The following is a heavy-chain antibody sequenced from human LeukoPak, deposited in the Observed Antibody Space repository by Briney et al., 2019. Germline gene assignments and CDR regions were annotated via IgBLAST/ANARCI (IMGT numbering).Heavy chain of an antibody. Sequence: SETLSLTCAVYGGSFSGYYWSWLRQPPGKRLEWFGEINHSGSTNYNPSLKSRVTISVDTSKNQFSLKLSSVTAADTAVYYCARGRGYCSSTSCYPHYYGMDVWGKGTTVTVSS. V-gene: IGHV4-34*01. CDR2: INHSGST. D-gene: IGHD2-2*01. CDR1: GGSFSGYY. CDR3: ARGRGYCSSTSCYPHYYGMDV. J-gene: IGHJ6*04.